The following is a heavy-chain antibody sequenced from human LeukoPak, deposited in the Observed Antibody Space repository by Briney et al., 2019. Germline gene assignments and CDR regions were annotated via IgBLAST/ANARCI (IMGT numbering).Heavy chain of an antibody. CDR1: GGSISSYY. V-gene: IGHV4-59*01. Sequence: SETLSLTCTVSGGSISSYYWSWIRQPPGKGLEWIGYIYYSGSTNYNPSLKSRVTISVDTSKNQFSLKLSSVTAADTAVYYCARTRGVPAAHYLFYYYYYYMDVWGKGTTVTVSS. CDR3: ARTRGVPAAHYLFYYYYYYMDV. D-gene: IGHD2-2*01. J-gene: IGHJ6*03. CDR2: IYYSGST.